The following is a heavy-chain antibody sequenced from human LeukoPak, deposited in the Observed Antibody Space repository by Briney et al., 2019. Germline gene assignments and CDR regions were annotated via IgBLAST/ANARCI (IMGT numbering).Heavy chain of an antibody. Sequence: GGSLRLSCVDSGFTFTNAWMSWVRQAPGRGLEWVSSVDGGGGGTYYADSVKGRFTISRDNSKDTLYLQMNGLRAEDTAVYFCAKQSAGSAAWYSLHYDFWGQGTLVTVSS. D-gene: IGHD6-13*01. J-gene: IGHJ4*02. V-gene: IGHV3-23*01. CDR2: VDGGGGGT. CDR3: AKQSAGSAAWYSLHYDF. CDR1: GFTFTNAW.